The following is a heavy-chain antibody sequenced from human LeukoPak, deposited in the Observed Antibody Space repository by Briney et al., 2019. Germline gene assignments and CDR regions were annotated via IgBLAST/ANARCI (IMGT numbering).Heavy chain of an antibody. CDR3: AKDYYYGSGSYYTRFDH. D-gene: IGHD3-10*01. V-gene: IGHV3-20*04. J-gene: IGHJ4*02. CDR1: GFTFDDYG. CDR2: INWNGGST. Sequence: PGGSLRLSCAASGFTFDDYGMSWVRQAPGKGLEWVSGINWNGGSTGYADSVKGRFTISRDNSKSTLYLQMNSLRAEDTAIYYCAKDYYYGSGSYYTRFDHWGQGTLVTVSS.